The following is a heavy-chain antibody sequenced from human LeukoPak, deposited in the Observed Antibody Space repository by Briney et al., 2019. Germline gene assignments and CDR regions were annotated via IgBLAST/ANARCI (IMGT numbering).Heavy chain of an antibody. Sequence: SETLSLTCTVSGGSISSYYWSWIRQPPGKGLEWIGYIYYRGSTNYNPSLKSRVTISVDTSKNQFSLKLSSVTAADTAVYYCASGITIFGTDYWGQGTLVTVSS. J-gene: IGHJ4*02. CDR1: GGSISSYY. D-gene: IGHD3-3*01. CDR3: ASGITIFGTDY. V-gene: IGHV4-59*08. CDR2: IYYRGST.